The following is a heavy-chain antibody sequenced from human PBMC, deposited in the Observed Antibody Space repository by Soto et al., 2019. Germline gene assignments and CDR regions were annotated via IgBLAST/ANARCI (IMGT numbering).Heavy chain of an antibody. J-gene: IGHJ4*02. Sequence: QLQLQESGPGLVKPSETLSLTCTVSGGSISSSSYYWGWIRQPPGKGLEWIGSIYYSGSTYYNPSLKSRVTISVDTSKNQFSLKLSSVTAADTAVYYCAATISPYYFDYWGQGTLVTVSS. D-gene: IGHD5-12*01. CDR2: IYYSGST. CDR1: GGSISSSSYY. V-gene: IGHV4-39*01. CDR3: AATISPYYFDY.